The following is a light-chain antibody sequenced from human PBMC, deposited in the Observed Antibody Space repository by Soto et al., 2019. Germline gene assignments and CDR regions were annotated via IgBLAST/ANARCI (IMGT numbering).Light chain of an antibody. CDR3: QQYENWPPVT. V-gene: IGKV3-15*01. CDR2: NSY. J-gene: IGKJ4*01. Sequence: IMMTQSPATLSVSPGERVTLSCRASQNIRRSLAWYQQKPGQPPRLLIYNSYTRATGIAARFSGSGSGTDFTLTISSLQVEDFAVYFCQQYENWPPVTFGGGTKVEIK. CDR1: QNIRRS.